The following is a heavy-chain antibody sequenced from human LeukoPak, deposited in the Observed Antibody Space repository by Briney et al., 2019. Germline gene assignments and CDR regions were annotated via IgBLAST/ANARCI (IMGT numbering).Heavy chain of an antibody. CDR1: GFTFSSYA. CDR3: AKGYTWNNIRLLDY. CDR2: ISASGGST. V-gene: IGHV3-23*01. D-gene: IGHD1/OR15-1a*01. J-gene: IGHJ4*02. Sequence: GGSLRLSCAASGFTFSSYAMSWVRQAPGKGLEWVSAISASGGSTYYADSVKGRFTISRGNSKNTLHLQMNSLRAEDTAVYYCAKGYTWNNIRLLDYWGQGTLVTVSS.